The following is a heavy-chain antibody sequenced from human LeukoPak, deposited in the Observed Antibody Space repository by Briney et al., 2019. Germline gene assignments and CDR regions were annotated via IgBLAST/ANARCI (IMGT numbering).Heavy chain of an antibody. Sequence: PGGSLRLSCAASGFTFTSYSMNWVRQAPGKGLEWVSTISGGGGSTYYADSVKGRFTISRDNSKNTLYLQVNSLRAEDTAVYYCAKDRGYSSGWYDYWGQGTLVTVSS. CDR2: ISGGGGST. CDR1: GFTFTSYS. V-gene: IGHV3-23*01. CDR3: AKDRGYSSGWYDY. J-gene: IGHJ4*02. D-gene: IGHD6-19*01.